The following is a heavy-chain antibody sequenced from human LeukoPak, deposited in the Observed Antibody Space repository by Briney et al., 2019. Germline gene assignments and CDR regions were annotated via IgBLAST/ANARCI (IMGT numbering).Heavy chain of an antibody. CDR2: ISGSGGST. CDR3: AKDIVVVPAAPYYYYGMDV. D-gene: IGHD2-2*01. J-gene: IGHJ6*02. Sequence: GGSLRLSCAASGLTFSGYDMHWVRQAPGKGLEWVSAISGSGGSTYYADSVKGRFTISRDNSKNTLYLQMNSLRAEDTAVYYCAKDIVVVPAAPYYYYGMDVWGQGTTVTVSS. CDR1: GLTFSGYD. V-gene: IGHV3-23*01.